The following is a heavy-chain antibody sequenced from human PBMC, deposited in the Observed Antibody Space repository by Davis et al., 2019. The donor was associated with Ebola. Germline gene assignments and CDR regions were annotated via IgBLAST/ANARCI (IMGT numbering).Heavy chain of an antibody. Sequence: ATSVKVSCKASGYTFIDYYIHWVRQAPGQGLEWMGWINPKSGATKYAQQFQDWVTMTRDTSITTAYVELSGLTSDDTAIYYCARALSATYDYYMDVWGKGSAVTVSS. D-gene: IGHD2-15*01. V-gene: IGHV1-2*04. CDR1: GYTFIDYY. CDR3: ARALSATYDYYMDV. J-gene: IGHJ6*03. CDR2: INPKSGAT.